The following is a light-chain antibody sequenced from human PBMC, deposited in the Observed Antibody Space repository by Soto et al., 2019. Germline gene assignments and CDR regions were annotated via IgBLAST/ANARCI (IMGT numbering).Light chain of an antibody. V-gene: IGLV2-8*01. CDR2: EVI. J-gene: IGLJ2*01. CDR3: SSYSGSDNLVV. CDR1: SSDVGGYNL. Sequence: QSALTQPPSASGSPGQSVTISCAGTSSDVGGYNLVSWYQQHPGKAPKLMIYEVIKRPSGVPDRFSGSKSGNTASLTVSGLHAEDEADYYCSSYSGSDNLVVFGGGTKLTVL.